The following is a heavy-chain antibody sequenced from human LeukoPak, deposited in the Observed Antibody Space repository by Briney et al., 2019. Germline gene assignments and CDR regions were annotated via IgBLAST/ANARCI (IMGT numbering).Heavy chain of an antibody. Sequence: ASVKVSCKASGYTFTSYGISWVRQAPGQGLEWMGWIIAYNGNTNYAQKLQGRVTMTTDTSTSTAYMELRSLRSDDTAVYYCAGPNRRPDFWSGYYYYYMDVWGKGTTVTVSS. D-gene: IGHD3-3*01. CDR2: IIAYNGNT. V-gene: IGHV1-18*01. CDR3: AGPNRRPDFWSGYYYYYMDV. CDR1: GYTFTSYG. J-gene: IGHJ6*03.